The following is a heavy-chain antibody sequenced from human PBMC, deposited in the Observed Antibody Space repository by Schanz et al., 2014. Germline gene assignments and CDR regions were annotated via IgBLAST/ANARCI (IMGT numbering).Heavy chain of an antibody. CDR2: ISGSSRTI. CDR1: TFTFSSDW. J-gene: IGHJ4*02. CDR3: ARGGSGSHYRLDY. Sequence: GQLVESGGGVVQPGGSLRLSCAASTFTFSSDWMSWVRQAPGKGLEWVSYISGSSRTIYYADSMKGRFTVSRDNAENALYLQMNSLRAEDTGLYFCARGGSGSHYRLDYWGQGTLVTVSS. V-gene: IGHV3-48*01. D-gene: IGHD1-26*01.